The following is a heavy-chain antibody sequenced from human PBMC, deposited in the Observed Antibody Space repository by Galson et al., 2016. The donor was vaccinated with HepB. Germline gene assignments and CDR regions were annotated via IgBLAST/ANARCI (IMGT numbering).Heavy chain of an antibody. CDR2: ISSSGGTK. CDR1: GFTFGSYA. D-gene: IGHD1-26*01. CDR3: AKGAAGGTYSALDY. Sequence: SLRLSCAASGFTFGSYAMTWIRQAPEKGLEWVSSISSSGGTKYYTDSVKGRFTISRDGSESTLYVHMNGLRVEDTAVYYCAKGAAGGTYSALDYWGRGALVTVSS. V-gene: IGHV3-23*01. J-gene: IGHJ4*02.